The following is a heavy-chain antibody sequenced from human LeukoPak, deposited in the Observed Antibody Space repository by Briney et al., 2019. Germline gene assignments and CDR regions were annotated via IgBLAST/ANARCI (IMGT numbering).Heavy chain of an antibody. CDR2: ILYSGNS. J-gene: IGHJ4*03. D-gene: IGHD2-2*01. CDR1: GGSISSSSYY. V-gene: IGHV4-39*01. Sequence: SETLSLTCTVSGGSISSSSYYWGWIPKPPGKRLEWIVSILYSGNSSYNPSLNSRITISVDTSKKRFSLKLSSVTAADTAVYCFVILWSCSTGCEFLIWGEGTLLSVSS. CDR3: VILWSCSTGCEFLI.